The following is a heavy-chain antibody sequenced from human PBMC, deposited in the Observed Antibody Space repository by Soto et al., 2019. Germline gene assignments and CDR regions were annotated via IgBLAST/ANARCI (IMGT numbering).Heavy chain of an antibody. J-gene: IGHJ6*03. V-gene: IGHV3-73*01. CDR3: SRQASDFWSGKPQYYMDV. D-gene: IGHD3-3*01. CDR2: IRSKGNNYAT. CDR1: GFTFSGSA. Sequence: GGPLRLSCAASGFTFSGSAMHWFRQASGKGLKWVGRIRSKGNNYATAYGASLKGRFTISRDDSKNTAYLQMNSLNTEDTAVYYCSRQASDFWSGKPQYYMDVWGKGTTVTVSS.